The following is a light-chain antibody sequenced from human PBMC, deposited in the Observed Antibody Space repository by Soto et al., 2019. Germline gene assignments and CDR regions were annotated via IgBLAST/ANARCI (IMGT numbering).Light chain of an antibody. CDR2: GAS. CDR3: QQYGSSPRT. V-gene: IGKV3-20*01. CDR1: QSVRSY. J-gene: IGKJ1*01. Sequence: EIVLTQSPGTLSLSPGDSATLSCRASQSVRSYLAWYQQKPGQAPRLLIYGASNRATGIPDRFSGSGSGTDFTLTISRLEPEDFAVYYCQQYGSSPRTFGQGTKVDIK.